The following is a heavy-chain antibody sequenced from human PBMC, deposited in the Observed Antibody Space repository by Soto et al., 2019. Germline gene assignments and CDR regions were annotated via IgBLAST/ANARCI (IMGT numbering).Heavy chain of an antibody. V-gene: IGHV3-33*01. J-gene: IGHJ6*02. CDR3: ARDEDYFCGMDV. Sequence: QVQLVESGGGVVQPGRSLRLSCAASGFTFSSYGMHWVRQAPGKGLEWVAVIWYDGSNKYYADSVKGRFTISRDNSKNTLYLQMNSLRAEDTAVYYCARDEDYFCGMDVWGQGTTVTVSS. D-gene: IGHD3-16*01. CDR2: IWYDGSNK. CDR1: GFTFSSYG.